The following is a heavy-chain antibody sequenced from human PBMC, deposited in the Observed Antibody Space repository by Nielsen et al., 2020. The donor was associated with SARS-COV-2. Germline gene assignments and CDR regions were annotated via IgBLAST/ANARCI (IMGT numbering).Heavy chain of an antibody. CDR2: INWDDDK. D-gene: IGHD6-25*01. CDR1: GFSLSTSGMC. V-gene: IGHV2-70*11. CDR3: ARMESLYSRVSYYGMDV. J-gene: IGHJ6*02. Sequence: SGPTLVKPTQAFTLTCTFSGFSLSTSGMCVSWIRQPPGKALEWPARINWDDDKYYSTSLKTRLTISKDTSKNQVVLTMTNMDPVDTATYYCARMESLYSRVSYYGMDVWGQGTTVTVSS.